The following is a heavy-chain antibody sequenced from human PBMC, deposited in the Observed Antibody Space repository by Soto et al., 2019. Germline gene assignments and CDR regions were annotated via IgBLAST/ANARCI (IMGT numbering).Heavy chain of an antibody. V-gene: IGHV4-30-4*08. Sequence: SETLSLTCTVSGGSIGSGGYYWSGIRQHPGKGLEWIGYIYYSGSTYYNPSLKSRVTISVDTSKNQFSLKLSSVTAADTAVYYCAREHYYDSSGDYYYYYGMDVWGQGTTVTVSS. D-gene: IGHD3-22*01. CDR3: AREHYYDSSGDYYYYYGMDV. CDR1: GGSIGSGGYY. J-gene: IGHJ6*02. CDR2: IYYSGST.